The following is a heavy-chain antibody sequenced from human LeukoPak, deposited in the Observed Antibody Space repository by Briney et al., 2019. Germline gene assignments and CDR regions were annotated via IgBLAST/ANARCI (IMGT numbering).Heavy chain of an antibody. CDR1: GFTFSSYA. J-gene: IGHJ4*02. CDR3: AKDGWGGDCGGDCYSSFDY. CDR2: ISGSGGST. D-gene: IGHD2-21*02. V-gene: IGHV3-23*01. Sequence: PGGSLRLSCAASGFTFSSYAMSWVRQAPGKGLEWVSAISGSGGSTYYADSVKGRFTISRDNSKNTLYLQMNSLRAEDTAVYYCAKDGWGGDCGGDCYSSFDYWGQGTLVTVSS.